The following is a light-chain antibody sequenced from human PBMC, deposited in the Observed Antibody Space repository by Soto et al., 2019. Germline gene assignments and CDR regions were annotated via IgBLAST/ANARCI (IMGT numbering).Light chain of an antibody. Sequence: QSVLTQPPSVSGTPGQRVTISCSGISSNMGRNYVYWYQQFPGTAPKLLIYRNDQRPSGVPDRFSGSRSDTSASLAISGLRSEDATDYYCATRDDGLSCDWVFGGGTKLTVL. CDR1: SSNMGRNY. V-gene: IGLV1-47*01. CDR3: ATRDDGLSCDWV. J-gene: IGLJ3*02. CDR2: RND.